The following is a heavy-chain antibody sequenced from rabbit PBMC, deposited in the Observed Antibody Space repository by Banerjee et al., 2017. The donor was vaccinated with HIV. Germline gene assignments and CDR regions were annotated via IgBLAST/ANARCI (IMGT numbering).Heavy chain of an antibody. CDR1: GFSFSNKYV. Sequence: QEQLEESGGDLVKPEGSLTLTCTASGFSFSNKYVMCWVRQAPGKGLEWIGCINAGSGGNSDYANWAKGRFTISKSSSTTVTLQMTSLTAADTATYFCARDLAGVIGWNFNLWGQGTLVTVS. CDR2: INAGSGGNS. V-gene: IGHV1S45*01. D-gene: IGHD4-1*01. J-gene: IGHJ4*01. CDR3: ARDLAGVIGWNFNL.